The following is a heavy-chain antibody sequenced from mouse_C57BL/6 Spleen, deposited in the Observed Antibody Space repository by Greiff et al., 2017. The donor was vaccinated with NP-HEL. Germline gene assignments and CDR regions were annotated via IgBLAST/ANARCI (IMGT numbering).Heavy chain of an antibody. J-gene: IGHJ2*01. CDR1: GYSITSGYY. V-gene: IGHV3-6*01. CDR2: ISYDGSN. Sequence: EVKLVESGPGLVKPSQSLSLTCSVTGYSITSGYYWNWIRQFPGNKLEWMGYISYDGSNNYNPSLKNRISITRDTSKNQFFLKLNSVTTEDTATYYCARDPLTLYYFDYWGQGTTLTVSS. D-gene: IGHD4-1*01. CDR3: ARDPLTLYYFDY.